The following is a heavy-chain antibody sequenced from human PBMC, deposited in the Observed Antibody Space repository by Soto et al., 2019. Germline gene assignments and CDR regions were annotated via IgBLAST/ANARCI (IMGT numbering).Heavy chain of an antibody. Sequence: EVQLVESGGGLVKPGGSLRLSCAASGFTFSNAWMNWVRQAPGKGLEWVGRIKSKTDGGTTDYAAPVKGRFTILRDDSKNTLYLQTNSLKTEDTAVYYCTTYYYDSSGYPPFDYWGQGTLVTVSS. V-gene: IGHV3-15*07. CDR1: GFTFSNAW. D-gene: IGHD3-22*01. J-gene: IGHJ4*02. CDR3: TTYYYDSSGYPPFDY. CDR2: IKSKTDGGTT.